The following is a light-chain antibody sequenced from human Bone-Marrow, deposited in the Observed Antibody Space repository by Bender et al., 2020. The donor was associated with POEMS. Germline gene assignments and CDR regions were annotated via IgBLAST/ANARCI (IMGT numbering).Light chain of an antibody. CDR2: KDD. Sequence: DLTQPPSLSVSPGQTARITCSGDALPKQYAYWYQQKPGQAPVLVIYKDDERPSEIPERFSGSSSGTTVTLTISGVQAEDEADYYCQSADSSDTSWVFGGGTKLTVL. J-gene: IGLJ3*02. CDR1: ALPKQY. CDR3: QSADSSDTSWV. V-gene: IGLV3-25*03.